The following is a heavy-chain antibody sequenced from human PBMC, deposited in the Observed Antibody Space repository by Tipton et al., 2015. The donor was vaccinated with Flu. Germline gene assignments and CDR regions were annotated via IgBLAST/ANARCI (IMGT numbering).Heavy chain of an antibody. V-gene: IGHV4-61*02. D-gene: IGHD3-9*01. J-gene: IGHJ3*01. CDR1: SASIGSDSYY. Sequence: TLSLTCTVSSASIGSDSYYWTWIRQPAGKGLEWIGRIYSNGRTDYSPSLKTRVSLSLDTPKNQFSLRLDSVTAADTAAYFCATQRYYDTLTGSYLDAFDVWGRGTEVIVSS. CDR3: ATQRYYDTLTGSYLDAFDV. CDR2: IYSNGRT.